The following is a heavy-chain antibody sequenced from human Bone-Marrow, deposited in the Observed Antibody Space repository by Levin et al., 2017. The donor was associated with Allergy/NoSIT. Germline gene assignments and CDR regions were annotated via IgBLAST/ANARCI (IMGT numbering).Heavy chain of an antibody. CDR3: ARRLTRTTTRGYSYGLGRWLGGGLDY. CDR1: GGSFSGYY. D-gene: IGHD5-18*01. J-gene: IGHJ4*02. Sequence: PSETLSLPCAVYGGSFSGYYWSWIRQPPGKGLEWIGEINHSGSTNYNPSLKSRVTISVDTSKNQFSLKLSSVTAADTAVYYCARRLTRTTTRGYSYGLGRWLGGGLDYWGQGTLVTVSS. V-gene: IGHV4-34*01. CDR2: INHSGST.